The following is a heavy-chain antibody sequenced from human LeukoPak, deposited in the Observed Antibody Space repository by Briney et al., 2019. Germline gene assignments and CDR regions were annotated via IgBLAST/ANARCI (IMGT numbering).Heavy chain of an antibody. Sequence: GASVKVSCKASGYTFTGYYMHWVRQAPGQGLEWMGWINPNSGGTNYAQTFQGRVTMTRDTSMSTAYMEMSRLRSEDTAVYYCARVPLILRATADDYWGQGTLVTVSS. CDR1: GYTFTGYY. CDR2: INPNSGGT. D-gene: IGHD1-26*01. V-gene: IGHV1-2*02. CDR3: ARVPLILRATADDY. J-gene: IGHJ4*02.